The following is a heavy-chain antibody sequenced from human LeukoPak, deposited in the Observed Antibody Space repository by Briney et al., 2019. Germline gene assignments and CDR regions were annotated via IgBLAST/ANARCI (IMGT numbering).Heavy chain of an antibody. CDR3: ARDSGFYGSGTYSLGYWYFHL. V-gene: IGHV1-2*02. CDR2: INPNSGDT. D-gene: IGHD3-10*01. CDR1: GYTLTGYY. J-gene: IGHJ2*01. Sequence: ASVKVSCKVSGYTLTGYYMHWVRQAPGQGLEWMGWINPNSGDTHYAQNFQGRVTLTRDTSISTAYMELSSLRSDDTAVYYCARDSGFYGSGTYSLGYWYFHLWGRGTLVTVSS.